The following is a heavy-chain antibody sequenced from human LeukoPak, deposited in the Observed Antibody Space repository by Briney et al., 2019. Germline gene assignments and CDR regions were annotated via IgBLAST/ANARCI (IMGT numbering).Heavy chain of an antibody. CDR3: ARLTYCGGDCPVY. J-gene: IGHJ4*02. V-gene: IGHV5-10-1*01. D-gene: IGHD2-21*02. Sequence: GESLKISCNGSGYSFSSYWISWVRQMPGKGLEWMGRIDPSDSNTKYSPSFQGHVTISADKSISTAYLQWSSLKASDTAMYYCARLTYCGGDCPVYWGQGTLVTVSS. CDR2: IDPSDSNT. CDR1: GYSFSSYW.